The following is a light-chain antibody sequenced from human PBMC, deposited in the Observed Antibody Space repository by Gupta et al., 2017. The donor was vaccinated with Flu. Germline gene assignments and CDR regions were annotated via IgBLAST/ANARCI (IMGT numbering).Light chain of an antibody. CDR1: SSDVGGYNY. Sequence: QSALTQPASVSGSPGQSITTSCTGTSSDVGGYNYVSWYQQHPGKAPKLMIYEVSNRPSGVSNRFSGSKSGNTASLTISGLQAEDEADYYCSSYTSSSTLVFGTGTKVTAL. CDR2: EVS. CDR3: SSYTSSSTLV. V-gene: IGLV2-14*01. J-gene: IGLJ1*01.